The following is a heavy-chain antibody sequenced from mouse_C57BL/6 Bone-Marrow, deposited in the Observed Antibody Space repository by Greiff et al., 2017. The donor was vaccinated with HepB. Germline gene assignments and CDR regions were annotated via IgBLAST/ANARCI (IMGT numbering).Heavy chain of an antibody. V-gene: IGHV5-17*01. CDR1: GFTFSDYG. D-gene: IGHD2-5*01. Sequence: VQLKESGGGLVKPGGSLKLSCAASGFTFSDYGMHWVRQAPEKGLEWVAYISSGSSTIYYADTVKGRFTISRDNAKNTLFLQMTSLRSEDTAMYYCARGTYYSNYDAMDYWGQGTSVTVSS. J-gene: IGHJ4*01. CDR3: ARGTYYSNYDAMDY. CDR2: ISSGSSTI.